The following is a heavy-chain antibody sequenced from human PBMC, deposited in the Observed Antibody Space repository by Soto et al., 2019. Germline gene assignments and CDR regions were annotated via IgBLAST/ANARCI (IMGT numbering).Heavy chain of an antibody. J-gene: IGHJ3*02. CDR3: AKDIKVVMGGDGAFDI. D-gene: IGHD4-17*01. CDR2: ISWNSGSI. V-gene: IGHV3-9*01. Sequence: EVQLVESGGGLVQPGRSLRLSCAASGFTLDDYAMDWVRQAPGKGLEWVSGISWNSGSIGYADSVKGRFTISRDNAKNSLYLQMNSLRAEDTALYYCAKDIKVVMGGDGAFDIWGQGTMVTVSS. CDR1: GFTLDDYA.